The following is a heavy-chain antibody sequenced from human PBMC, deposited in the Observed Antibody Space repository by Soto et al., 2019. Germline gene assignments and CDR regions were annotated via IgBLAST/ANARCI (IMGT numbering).Heavy chain of an antibody. D-gene: IGHD5-18*01. CDR1: GFTFSSYA. J-gene: IGHJ4*02. V-gene: IGHV3-64D*06. CDR3: VIPTTIQLWPRADY. CDR2: ISSNGGST. Sequence: GGSLRLSCSASGFTFSSYAMHWVRQAPGKGLEYVSAISSNGGSTYYADSVKGRFTISRDNSKNTLYLQMSSLRAEDTAVYYCVIPTTIQLWPRADYWGQGTLVTVSS.